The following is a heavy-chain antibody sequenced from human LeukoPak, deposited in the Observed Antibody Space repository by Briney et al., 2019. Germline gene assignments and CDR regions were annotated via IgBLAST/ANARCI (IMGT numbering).Heavy chain of an antibody. J-gene: IGHJ5*02. Sequence: SSVKVSCKASGGTFSSYAISWVRQAPGQGLEWMGGIIPIFGTANYAQKFQGRVTITTDESTSTAYMELSSLRSEDTAVYYCAQKTYDSSGYYYAYNWSDPWGQGTLVTVSS. CDR1: GGTFSSYA. V-gene: IGHV1-69*05. CDR2: IIPIFGTA. D-gene: IGHD3-22*01. CDR3: AQKTYDSSGYYYAYNWSDP.